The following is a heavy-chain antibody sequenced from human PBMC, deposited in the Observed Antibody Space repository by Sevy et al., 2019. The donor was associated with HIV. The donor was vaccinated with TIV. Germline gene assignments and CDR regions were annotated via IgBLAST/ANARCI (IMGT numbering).Heavy chain of an antibody. V-gene: IGHV3-23*01. CDR3: AKGFCSGATCPRDYYYYGMDV. D-gene: IGHD2-15*01. CDR1: EFTFSSYA. Sequence: GGSLRLSCSASEFTFSSYAMIWVRQAPGKGLEWVSSISGSGRFTYYTDLVEGRFIISKDNSKSTLSVQMNSLRAEGTAVYYCAKGFCSGATCPRDYYYYGMDVWGQGTTVTVSS. CDR2: ISGSGRFT. J-gene: IGHJ6*02.